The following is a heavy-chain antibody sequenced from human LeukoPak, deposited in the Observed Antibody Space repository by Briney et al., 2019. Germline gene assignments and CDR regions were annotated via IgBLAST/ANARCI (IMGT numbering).Heavy chain of an antibody. CDR2: ISYDGSNK. J-gene: IGHJ4*02. CDR3: AKTAYGGNSGY. Sequence: GGSLRLSCAASGFTFSSYGMHWVRQAPGKGLEWVAVISYDGSNKYYADSVKGRFTISRDNSKNTLYLQMNSLRAEDTAVYYCAKTAYGGNSGYWGQGTLVTVSS. V-gene: IGHV3-30*18. CDR1: GFTFSSYG. D-gene: IGHD4-23*01.